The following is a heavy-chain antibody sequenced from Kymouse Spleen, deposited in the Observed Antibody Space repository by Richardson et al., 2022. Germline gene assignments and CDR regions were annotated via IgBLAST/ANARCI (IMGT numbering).Heavy chain of an antibody. CDR2: ISYDGSNK. CDR1: GFTFSSYG. D-gene: IGHD6-13*01. J-gene: IGHJ4*02. V-gene: IGHV3-30*18. Sequence: QVQLVESGGGVVQPGRSLRLSCAASGFTFSSYGMHWVRQAPGKGLEWVAVISYDGSNKYYADSVKGRFTISRDNSKNTLYLQMNSLRAEDTAVYYCAKIAAAGNPFDYWGQGTLVTVSS. CDR3: AKIAAAGNPFDY.